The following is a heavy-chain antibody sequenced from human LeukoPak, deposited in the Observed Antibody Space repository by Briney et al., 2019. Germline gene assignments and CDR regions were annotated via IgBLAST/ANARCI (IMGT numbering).Heavy chain of an antibody. CDR2: ISAYNGNT. V-gene: IGHV1-18*01. J-gene: IGHJ6*02. CDR1: GYTFTSYG. D-gene: IGHD2-2*01. Sequence: GASVKVSCKASGYTFTSYGISWVRQAPGQGLEWMGWISAYNGNTNYAQKLQGRVTMTTDTSTSTAYMELRSLRSDDTAVYYCARELGYPGDYYYGMDVWGQGTTVTVSS. CDR3: ARELGYPGDYYYGMDV.